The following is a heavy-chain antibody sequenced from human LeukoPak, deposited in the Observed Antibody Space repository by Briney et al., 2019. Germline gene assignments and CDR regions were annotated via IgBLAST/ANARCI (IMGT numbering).Heavy chain of an antibody. J-gene: IGHJ6*03. CDR1: GFTFSSYG. D-gene: IGHD3-16*02. Sequence: GGSLRLSCAASGFTFSSYGMHWVRQAPGKGLEWVAVISHDGSNKYYADSVKGRFTISRDNSKNTLYLQMNSLRAEDTAVYYCAKDAVWGSYRSYYMDVWGKGTTVTVSS. CDR3: AKDAVWGSYRSYYMDV. V-gene: IGHV3-30*18. CDR2: ISHDGSNK.